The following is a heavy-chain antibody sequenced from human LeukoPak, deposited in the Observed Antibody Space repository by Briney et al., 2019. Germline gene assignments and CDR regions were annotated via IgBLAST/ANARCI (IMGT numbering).Heavy chain of an antibody. CDR3: GRWALDY. J-gene: IGHJ4*02. Sequence: PGRSLRLSCAASGFNFSIYGMHWVRQAPGKGLEWVAVIWFDGSIKYYADSVKGRFTISRDNSENMLFLQMNSLTAEDTAVYYCGRWALDYWCQGTVVTVSS. CDR2: IWFDGSIK. V-gene: IGHV3-33*01. CDR1: GFNFSIYG.